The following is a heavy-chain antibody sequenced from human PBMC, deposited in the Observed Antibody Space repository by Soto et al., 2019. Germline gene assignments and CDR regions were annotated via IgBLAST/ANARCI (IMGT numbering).Heavy chain of an antibody. D-gene: IGHD3-22*01. Sequence: GGSLRLSCAASGFTFSNYGMHSVRQAPGKGLEWVAVVWDDGSSKYYGGSVKGRFTISRDNSKNTGYLQMTSLRAGDTAVYYCASGGYDSRNYYYYGMDVWGQGTTVTVSS. J-gene: IGHJ6*02. CDR2: VWDDGSSK. CDR3: ASGGYDSRNYYYYGMDV. CDR1: GFTFSNYG. V-gene: IGHV3-33*01.